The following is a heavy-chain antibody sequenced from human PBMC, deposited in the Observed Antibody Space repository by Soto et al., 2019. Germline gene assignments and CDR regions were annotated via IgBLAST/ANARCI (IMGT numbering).Heavy chain of an antibody. V-gene: IGHV3-30*18. D-gene: IGHD3-16*01. CDR3: AKVHDLARDQYYYGLDV. Sequence: QVQLVESGGGVVQPGRSLRLSCVASGFTFSTHGIHWVRQAPGKGLEWVAVISYDGSNNYYADSVKGRFTISRDNSKNTLDLQMNSLTTADTAVYFCAKVHDLARDQYYYGLDVWGQGTTVTVSS. CDR1: GFTFSTHG. CDR2: ISYDGSNN. J-gene: IGHJ6*02.